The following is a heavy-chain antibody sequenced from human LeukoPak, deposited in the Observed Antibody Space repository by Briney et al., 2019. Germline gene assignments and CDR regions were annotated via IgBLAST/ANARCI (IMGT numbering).Heavy chain of an antibody. J-gene: IGHJ5*02. D-gene: IGHD6-13*01. CDR1: GYSISSGYY. CDR2: IYHSGST. CDR3: ARDAAGGSSFIT. V-gene: IGHV4-38-2*02. Sequence: SETLSLTCTVSGYSISSGYYWGWIRQPPGKGLEWIGSIYHSGSTYYNPSLKSRVTISVDTSKNQFSLKLSSVTAADTAVYYCARDAAGGSSFITWGQGTLVTVSS.